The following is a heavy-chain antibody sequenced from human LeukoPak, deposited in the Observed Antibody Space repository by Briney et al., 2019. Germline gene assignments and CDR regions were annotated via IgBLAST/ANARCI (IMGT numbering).Heavy chain of an antibody. CDR2: INHSGST. V-gene: IGHV4-39*07. CDR1: GGSISSSDYY. CDR3: ARPVRYDFWSGYLF. D-gene: IGHD3-3*01. Sequence: SETLSLTCTVSGGSISSSDYYWGWIRQPPGKGLEWIGEINHSGSTNYNPSLKSRVTISVDTSKNQFSLKLSSVTAADTAVYYCARPVRYDFWSGYLFWGQGTLVTVSS. J-gene: IGHJ4*02.